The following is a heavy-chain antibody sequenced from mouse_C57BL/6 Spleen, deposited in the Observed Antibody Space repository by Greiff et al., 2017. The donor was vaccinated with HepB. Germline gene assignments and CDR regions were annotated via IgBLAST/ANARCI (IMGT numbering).Heavy chain of an antibody. J-gene: IGHJ4*01. D-gene: IGHD2-5*01. CDR1: GFTFSDYG. CDR3: ARHYSNYLPDAMDY. CDR2: ISSGSSTI. Sequence: EVMLVESGGGLVKPGGSLKLSCAASGFTFSDYGMHWVRQAPEKGLEWVAYISSGSSTIYYADTLKGRFTISRDNAKNTLCLQMTSLRSEDTAMYYCARHYSNYLPDAMDYWGQGTSVTVSS. V-gene: IGHV5-17*01.